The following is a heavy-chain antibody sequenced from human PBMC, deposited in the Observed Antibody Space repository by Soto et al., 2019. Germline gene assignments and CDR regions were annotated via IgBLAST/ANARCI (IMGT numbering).Heavy chain of an antibody. CDR3: AKDVTDPMTTVTSFDY. CDR1: GFTFSSYA. Sequence: EVQLLESGGGLVQPGGSLRLSCAASGFTFSSYAMSWVRQAPGKGLEWVSAISGSGGSTYYADSVKGRFTISRDNSKNTLYLQMNSLRAEDTAVYYCAKDVTDPMTTVTSFDYWGQGTLVTVSS. CDR2: ISGSGGST. D-gene: IGHD4-17*01. V-gene: IGHV3-23*01. J-gene: IGHJ4*02.